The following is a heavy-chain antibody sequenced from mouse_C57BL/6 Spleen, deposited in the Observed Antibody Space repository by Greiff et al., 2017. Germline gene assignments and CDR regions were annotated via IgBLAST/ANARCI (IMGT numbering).Heavy chain of an antibody. Sequence: QVQLQQPGAELVKPGASVKLSCKASGYTFTSYWMHWVKQRPGQGLEWIGMIHPNSGSTHYNEKFKSKATLTVDKSSSTAYMQLRSLTSEDSAVYYCARKGYGSIYVDWYFDVWGTGTTVTGSS. CDR2: IHPNSGST. V-gene: IGHV1-64*01. CDR1: GYTFTSYW. D-gene: IGHD1-1*01. J-gene: IGHJ1*03. CDR3: ARKGYGSIYVDWYFDV.